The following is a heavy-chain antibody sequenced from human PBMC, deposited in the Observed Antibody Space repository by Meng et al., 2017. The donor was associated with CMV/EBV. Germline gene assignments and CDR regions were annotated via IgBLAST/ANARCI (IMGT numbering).Heavy chain of an antibody. CDR3: ARIIAAAGVPDYYYYGMDV. J-gene: IGHJ6*02. Sequence: GGSLRLSCAASGFTFSNYAMSWVRQAPGKGLEWVSSISSSSSYIYYADSVKGRFTISRDNAKNSLYLQMNSLRAEDTAVYYCARIIAAAGVPDYYYYGMDVWGQGTTVTVSS. CDR2: ISSSSSYI. D-gene: IGHD6-13*01. V-gene: IGHV3-21*01. CDR1: GFTFSNYA.